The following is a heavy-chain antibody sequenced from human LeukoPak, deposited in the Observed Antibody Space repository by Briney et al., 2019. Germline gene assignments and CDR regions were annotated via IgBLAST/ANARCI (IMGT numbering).Heavy chain of an antibody. D-gene: IGHD3-22*01. CDR1: GYTFTRYY. J-gene: IGHJ4*02. CDR3: ARGGPYDSSGYYSFEY. CDR2: INPSGGST. V-gene: IGHV1-46*01. Sequence: ASVKVSCKASGYTFTRYYMHWVRQAPGQGLEWMGIINPSGGSTSYAQKFQGRVTMTRDTSTSTVYMELSSLRSEDTAVYYRARGGPYDSSGYYSFEYWGQGTLVTVSS.